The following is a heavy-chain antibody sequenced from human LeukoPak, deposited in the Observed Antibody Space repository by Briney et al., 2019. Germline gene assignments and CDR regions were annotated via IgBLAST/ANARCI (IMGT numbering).Heavy chain of an antibody. CDR1: GFTFSSYW. J-gene: IGHJ4*02. D-gene: IGHD3-22*01. Sequence: PGGSLRLSCAASGFTFSSYWMHWVRQAPGKGLVWVSRINSDGSSTSYADSVKGRFTISRDNAKNTLYLQMSSLRAEDTAVYYCASSSQYYYDSSDLDYWGQGTLVTVSS. V-gene: IGHV3-74*01. CDR2: INSDGSST. CDR3: ASSSQYYYDSSDLDY.